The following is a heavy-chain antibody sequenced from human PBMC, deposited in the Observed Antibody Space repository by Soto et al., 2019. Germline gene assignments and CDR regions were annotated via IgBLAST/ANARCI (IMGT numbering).Heavy chain of an antibody. J-gene: IGHJ4*02. CDR2: ITTYNDNT. CDR3: ARVGGVKGSHYVDASDY. D-gene: IGHD4-17*01. V-gene: IGHV1-18*01. CDR1: GYTFTSFG. Sequence: QVQLVQSGAEVKKPGASVKVSCKGSGYTFTSFGITWVRQAPGQGLEWMGWITTYNDNTNYAQKFQGRVTMTTDTSTSTAYMELMSLRSDDPAVYYCARVGGVKGSHYVDASDYWGQGTLVTVSS.